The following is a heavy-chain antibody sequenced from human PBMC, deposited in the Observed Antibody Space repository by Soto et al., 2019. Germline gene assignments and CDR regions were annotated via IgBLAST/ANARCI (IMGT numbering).Heavy chain of an antibody. J-gene: IGHJ4*02. D-gene: IGHD1-26*01. V-gene: IGHV1-18*01. CDR3: ARDAAVGLFDY. Sequence: VQLVQSGAEVKKPGAAVKVSCKASGYTFTSYGISWVRQAPGQGLEWMGWINPYNGNTKYAQKLQGRVTMTTDTFTSTAYMELRSLRSDDTAVYYCARDAAVGLFDYWGQGTLVTVSS. CDR2: INPYNGNT. CDR1: GYTFTSYG.